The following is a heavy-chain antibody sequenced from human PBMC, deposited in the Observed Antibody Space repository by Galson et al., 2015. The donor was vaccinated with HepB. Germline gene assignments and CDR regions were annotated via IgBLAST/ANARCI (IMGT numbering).Heavy chain of an antibody. D-gene: IGHD6-13*01. J-gene: IGHJ4*02. CDR3: ARGAGYSSRWYSNFDY. CDR2: MSPYNGET. Sequence: SVKVSCKASGYTLANYGFIWVRQAPGQGLEWMGWMSPYNGETKYAQTVQSRVTMTTDTSTTTGYMELGSLRSDDTAVYYCARGAGYSSRWYSNFDYWGQGTLVTVSS. CDR1: GYTLANYG. V-gene: IGHV1-18*01.